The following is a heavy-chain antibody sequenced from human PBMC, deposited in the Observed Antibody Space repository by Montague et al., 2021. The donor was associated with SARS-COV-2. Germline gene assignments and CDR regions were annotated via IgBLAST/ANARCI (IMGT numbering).Heavy chain of an antibody. CDR3: ARETMTADAFDI. CDR2: FYSVGST. CDR1: GASVSSSD. V-gene: IGHV4-59*02. J-gene: IGHJ3*02. D-gene: IGHD1-14*01. Sequence: SETLSLTCTASGASVSSSDWGWIRQSPGKGLEWIGYFYSVGSTDYNPSLKSRVTISRDTSKNQFSPKVRSVTAADTAIYYRARETMTADAFDIWGQGTMVTVSS.